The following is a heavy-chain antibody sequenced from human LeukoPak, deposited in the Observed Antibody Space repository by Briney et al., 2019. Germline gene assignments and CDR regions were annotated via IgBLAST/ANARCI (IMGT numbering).Heavy chain of an antibody. D-gene: IGHD3-22*01. V-gene: IGHV1-69*05. J-gene: IGHJ4*02. CDR2: IIPIFGTA. Sequence: SVKVSCKASGGTFSSYAISWVRQAPGQGLEWMGGIIPIFGTANYAQKFQGRVTITTDESTSTAYMELSSLRSEDTAVYYCATRGDSSVYIPPIFILDYWGQGTPVTVSS. CDR3: ATRGDSSVYIPPIFILDY. CDR1: GGTFSSYA.